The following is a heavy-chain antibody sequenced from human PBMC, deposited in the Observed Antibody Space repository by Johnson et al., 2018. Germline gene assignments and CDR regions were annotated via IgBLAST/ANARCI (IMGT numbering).Heavy chain of an antibody. V-gene: IGHV3-30-3*01. Sequence: QVQLVQSGGGVVQPGRSLRLSCAASGFTFSSYAMHWVRQAPGKGLEWVAVISYDGSNKYYADSVKGRLTISRDNSKNTLYLQMNRLKNEDTAVYYCTTATVADYYYYYMDVWGKGTTVTVSS. CDR1: GFTFSSYA. D-gene: IGHD4-23*01. CDR2: ISYDGSNK. J-gene: IGHJ6*03. CDR3: TTATVADYYYYYMDV.